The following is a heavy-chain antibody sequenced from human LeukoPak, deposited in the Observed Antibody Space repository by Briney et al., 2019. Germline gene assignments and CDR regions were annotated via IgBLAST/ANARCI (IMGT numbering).Heavy chain of an antibody. CDR3: ARGRVLKMVRGVIIYYFDY. Sequence: ASVKVSCKASGYTSTSYDINWVRQATGQGLEWMGWMNPNSGNTGYAQKFQGRVNMTRNTSISTAYMELSSLRSEDTAVYYCARGRVLKMVRGVIIYYFDYWGQGTLVTVSS. CDR1: GYTSTSYD. V-gene: IGHV1-8*01. J-gene: IGHJ4*02. D-gene: IGHD3-10*01. CDR2: MNPNSGNT.